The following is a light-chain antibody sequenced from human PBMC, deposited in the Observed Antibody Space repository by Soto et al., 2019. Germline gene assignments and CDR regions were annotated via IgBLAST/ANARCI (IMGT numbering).Light chain of an antibody. J-gene: IGKJ1*01. V-gene: IGKV3-20*01. Sequence: ASQSVSNNYLAWYHQKPGQAPRLLIYGASNRATGIPDRFSGSGSGTDFTLTISRLEPEDFAVYYCQQYGSSGTFGQGTKVDIK. CDR3: QQYGSSGT. CDR1: QSVSNNY. CDR2: GAS.